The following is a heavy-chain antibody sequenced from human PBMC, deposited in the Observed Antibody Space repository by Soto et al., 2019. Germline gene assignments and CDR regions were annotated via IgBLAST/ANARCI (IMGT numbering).Heavy chain of an antibody. CDR3: AKFTEPGYSSIWYYFEY. V-gene: IGHV3-21*06. Sequence: WGSLLVSCVCSGFTFSVYSMSWVRQAPGIGLEWVASISGRSTNIDYADSVKGRFTISRDNAKNLVSLQMSSLRGEDTALYYCAKFTEPGYSSIWYYFEYWGQGTTVTVSS. J-gene: IGHJ4*02. D-gene: IGHD6-19*01. CDR2: ISGRSTNI. CDR1: GFTFSVYS.